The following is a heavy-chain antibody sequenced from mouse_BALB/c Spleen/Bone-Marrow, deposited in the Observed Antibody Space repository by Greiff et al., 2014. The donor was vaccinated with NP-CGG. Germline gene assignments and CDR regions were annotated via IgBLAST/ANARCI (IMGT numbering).Heavy chain of an antibody. CDR1: GFNIKDTH. V-gene: IGHV14-3*02. D-gene: IGHD1-1*01. Sequence: EVQLQQSGAELVKPGASVKLSCTASGFNIKDTHMHWVKQGPEQGLEWIGRIDPANGNTKYDPNFQGKATITADTSSNTAYLQLSSLTSEDTAGYYCSRDYGGTAWFACWGHGTLVTVSA. CDR2: IDPANGNT. J-gene: IGHJ3*01. CDR3: SRDYGGTAWFAC.